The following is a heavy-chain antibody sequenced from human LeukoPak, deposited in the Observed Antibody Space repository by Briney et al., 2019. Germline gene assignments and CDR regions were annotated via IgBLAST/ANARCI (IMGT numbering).Heavy chain of an antibody. J-gene: IGHJ3*02. Sequence: PSETLSLTCTVSGGSISSYYWSWIRQPPGKGLEWIGYIYYSGSTNYNPSLKSRVTISVDTSKNQFSLKLSSVTAADTAVYYCARLGPLLVRGVDAPDAFDIWGQGTMVTVSS. CDR2: IYYSGST. CDR3: ARLGPLLVRGVDAPDAFDI. CDR1: GGSISSYY. V-gene: IGHV4-59*01. D-gene: IGHD3-10*01.